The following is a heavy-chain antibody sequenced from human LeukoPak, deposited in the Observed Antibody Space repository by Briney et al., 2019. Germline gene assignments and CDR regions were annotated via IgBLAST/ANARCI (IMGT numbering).Heavy chain of an antibody. J-gene: IGHJ3*02. V-gene: IGHV4-59*01. CDR3: ARVDVYYDTDAFDI. Sequence: SETLSLTCTVSGGSISSYYWSWIRQPPGKGLEWIGYIYYSGSTNYNPSLKSRVTISVDTSKNQFSLKLSSVTAADTAVYYCARVDVYYDTDAFDIWGQGTMVTVSS. D-gene: IGHD3-22*01. CDR1: GGSISSYY. CDR2: IYYSGST.